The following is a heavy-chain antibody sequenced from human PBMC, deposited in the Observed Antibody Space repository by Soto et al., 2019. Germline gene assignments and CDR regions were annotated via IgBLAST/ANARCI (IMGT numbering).Heavy chain of an antibody. CDR1: GYTFTSYY. Sequence: ASVKVSCKASGYTFTSYYIHWVRQAPGHGLEWMAITNPSGGSTDYAQKFQGRVTLTRDTSTSTVHMELSSLRSEDTAVYYCARQGIPRETGYHFGMDVWGQGTTVTVYS. CDR2: TNPSGGST. CDR3: ARQGIPRETGYHFGMDV. J-gene: IGHJ6*02. D-gene: IGHD1-1*01. V-gene: IGHV1-46*01.